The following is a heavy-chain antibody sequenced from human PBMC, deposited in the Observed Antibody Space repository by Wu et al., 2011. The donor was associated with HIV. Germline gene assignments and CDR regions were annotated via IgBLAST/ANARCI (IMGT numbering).Heavy chain of an antibody. Sequence: QVQLVQSGAEVKKPGSSVKVSCKASGGTFSSYAISWVRQTPGQGLEWMGGIIPIFGTPNYAQKFQGRVTITTDESTSTVYMELRSLRSEDTAIFYCAREWRYCTGGSPCPSEYLQHWGQGT. CDR1: GGTFSSYA. V-gene: IGHV1-69*05. CDR2: IIPIFGTP. CDR3: AREWRYCTGGSPCPSEYLQH. J-gene: IGHJ1*01. D-gene: IGHD2-8*02.